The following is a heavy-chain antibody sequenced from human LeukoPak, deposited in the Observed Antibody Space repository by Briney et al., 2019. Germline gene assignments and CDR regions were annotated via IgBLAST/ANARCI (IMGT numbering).Heavy chain of an antibody. CDR2: IYHSGST. V-gene: IGHV4-38-2*02. D-gene: IGHD6-13*01. Sequence: SETLSLTCTVSGYSISSGYYWGWIRQPPGKGLEWIGSIYHSGSTYYNPSLKSRVTISVDTSKNQFSLKLSSVTAADTAAYYCARVLAAAGNNWFDPWGQGTLVTVSS. J-gene: IGHJ5*02. CDR1: GYSISSGYY. CDR3: ARVLAAAGNNWFDP.